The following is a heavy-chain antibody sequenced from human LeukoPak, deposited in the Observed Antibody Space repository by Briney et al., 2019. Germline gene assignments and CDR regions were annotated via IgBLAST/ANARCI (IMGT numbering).Heavy chain of an antibody. CDR2: IYSSGST. J-gene: IGHJ6*03. V-gene: IGHV4-30-4*07. CDR3: ARDLTDPPYYYYYIDV. Sequence: SETLSLTCAVSGASISSDGYSWSWIRQPPGKGLECIGYIYSSGSTYYNPSLKSRVTISVDTSNNQFSLKLSSVTAADTAVYYCARDLTDPPYYYYYIDVWGKGTTVTISS. CDR1: GASISSDGYS.